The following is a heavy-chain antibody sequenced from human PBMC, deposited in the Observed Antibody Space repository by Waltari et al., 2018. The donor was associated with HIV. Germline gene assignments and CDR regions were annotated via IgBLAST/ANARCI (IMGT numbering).Heavy chain of an antibody. CDR3: ANDANYDDSGPIDC. J-gene: IGHJ4*02. Sequence: EVQLLEFGGGLVQPRGSLRLSCAASGFTFSSYAMSWARQARGKVLGWVYALSGSWASTDYAESVKGRFTISRDKSTNALYLKMSRLRADDPGVDDCANDANYDDSGPIDCWGQGTLVTVSS. V-gene: IGHV3-23*01. CDR2: LSGSWAST. CDR1: GFTFSSYA. D-gene: IGHD3-22*01.